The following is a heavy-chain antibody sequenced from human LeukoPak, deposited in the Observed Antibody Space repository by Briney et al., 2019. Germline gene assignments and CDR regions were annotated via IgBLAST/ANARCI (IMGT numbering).Heavy chain of an antibody. CDR3: AKDRLGATWFGFFDY. CDR2: ISSSGSTR. D-gene: IGHD1-26*01. CDR1: GFTFSSYE. J-gene: IGHJ4*02. V-gene: IGHV3-48*03. Sequence: GGSLRLSCAASGFTFSSYEMNWVRQAPGKGLEWVSYISSSGSTRYYADSVKGRFTISRDNSKNTLYLQMNSLRAEDTAVYYCAKDRLGATWFGFFDYWGQGTLVTVSS.